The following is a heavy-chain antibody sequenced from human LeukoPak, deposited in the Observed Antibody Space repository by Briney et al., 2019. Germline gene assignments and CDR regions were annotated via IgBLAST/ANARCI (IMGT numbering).Heavy chain of an antibody. CDR1: GGSISSGGYY. CDR2: IYYSGST. V-gene: IGHV4-31*03. CDR3: ARFSPITWRYGMDV. J-gene: IGHJ6*02. D-gene: IGHD3-16*01. Sequence: PSETLSLTCTISGGSISSGGYYWSWIRQHPGEGLEWIGYIYYSGSTYYNPSLKSRVTISVDTSKNQFSLKLSSVPAADTAVYYCARFSPITWRYGMDVWGQGTTVTVSS.